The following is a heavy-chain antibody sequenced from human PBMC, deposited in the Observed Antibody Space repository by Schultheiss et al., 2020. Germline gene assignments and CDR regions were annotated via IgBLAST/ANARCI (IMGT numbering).Heavy chain of an antibody. V-gene: IGHV4-59*08. Sequence: SETLSLTCTVSGASISNYYWSWIRQPPGKGLEWFGYIYYRGSTNYSPSLKSRVTISVDTSKSQFSLKLNSVTAADTAVYYCTRHFSTDPFDYWGQGTLVTVSS. CDR1: GASISNYY. CDR3: TRHFSTDPFDY. CDR2: IYYRGST. J-gene: IGHJ4*02.